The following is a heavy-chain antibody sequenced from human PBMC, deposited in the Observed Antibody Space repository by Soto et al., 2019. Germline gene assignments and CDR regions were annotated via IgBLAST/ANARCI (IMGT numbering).Heavy chain of an antibody. J-gene: IGHJ6*02. CDR3: AEGPTTWGYSYAKNYYYYGMDV. Sequence: SVKVSCKASGGTFSIYAISWVLQAPLQWLEWMGGIIPISGTANYAQKFQGRVTITADESTSTAYMELSSLRSEDTAVYYCAEGPTTWGYSYAKNYYYYGMDVWGQGTTVTVSS. V-gene: IGHV1-69*13. CDR2: IIPISGTA. CDR1: GGTFSIYA. D-gene: IGHD5-18*01.